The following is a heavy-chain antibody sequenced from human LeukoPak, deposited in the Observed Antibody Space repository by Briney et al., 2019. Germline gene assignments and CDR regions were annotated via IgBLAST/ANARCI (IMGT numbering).Heavy chain of an antibody. J-gene: IGHJ1*01. CDR1: GGSFSGYY. CDR3: ARGRGATPRH. CDR2: INHSGST. D-gene: IGHD2-15*01. Sequence: SETLSLTCAVYGGSFSGYYWSWIRQPPGKGLEWIGEINHSGSTNYNPSLKSRVTISVDTSKNQLSLKLSSVTAADTAVYYCARGRGATPRHWGQGTLVTVSS. V-gene: IGHV4-34*01.